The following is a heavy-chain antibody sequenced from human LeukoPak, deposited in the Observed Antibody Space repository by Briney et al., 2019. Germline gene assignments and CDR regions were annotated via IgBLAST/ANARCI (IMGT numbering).Heavy chain of an antibody. J-gene: IGHJ4*02. CDR3: AREVGATAY. D-gene: IGHD1-26*01. CDR2: IRYDGTNK. Sequence: PGGSLRLSCAASGFTFSSYGMHWVRQAPGKGLEWVTFIRYDGTNKDYADSVKGRFIISRDNSKNTVYLQINSLRAEDTAVYYCAREVGATAYWGQGTLVTVSS. V-gene: IGHV3-30*02. CDR1: GFTFSSYG.